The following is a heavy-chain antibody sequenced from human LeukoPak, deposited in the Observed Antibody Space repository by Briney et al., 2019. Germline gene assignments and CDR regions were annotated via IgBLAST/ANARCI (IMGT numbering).Heavy chain of an antibody. CDR2: IYTSGST. V-gene: IGHV4-4*07. CDR1: GGSISSYY. Sequence: SETLSLTCTVSGGSISSYYWSWIRQPAGKGLEWIGRIYTSGSTNYNPSLKSRVTMSVDTSKNQFSLKLSSVTAADTAVYYCAREPVAVAGIPTWFYPWGQGTLWTVSS. D-gene: IGHD6-19*01. J-gene: IGHJ5*02. CDR3: AREPVAVAGIPTWFYP.